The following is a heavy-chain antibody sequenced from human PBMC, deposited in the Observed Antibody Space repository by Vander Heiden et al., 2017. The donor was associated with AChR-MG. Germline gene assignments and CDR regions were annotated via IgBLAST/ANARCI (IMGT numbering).Heavy chain of an antibody. J-gene: IGHJ4*02. D-gene: IGHD5-12*01. CDR2: VFHSGYT. Sequence: QVQLQESGPGLVKPSATLSLTCSVPGDSMSNYFWSWIRQPPGQGLEWIGYVFHSGYTNHNPSRKNRVTISIDMSKHQFSLELSSVTAADTAVYYCARNRGYSGYDLEYWGQGTLVIVSS. CDR3: ARNRGYSGYDLEY. CDR1: GDSMSNYF. V-gene: IGHV4-59*01.